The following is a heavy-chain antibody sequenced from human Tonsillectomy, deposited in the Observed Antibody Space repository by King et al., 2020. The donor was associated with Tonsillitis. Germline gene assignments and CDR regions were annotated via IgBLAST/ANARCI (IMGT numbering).Heavy chain of an antibody. J-gene: IGHJ4*02. CDR2: ISSSSSYT. CDR1: GFTFSDYY. D-gene: IGHD1-26*01. CDR3: ARDSFLGGSGHDY. Sequence: VQLVESGGGLVKPGGSLRLSCAASGFTFSDYYMSWIRQAPGKWLEWVSYISSSSSYTNYAESVKGRFTISRDNAKNSLYLQMNSLRAEDTAVYYCARDSFLGGSGHDYWGQGTLVTVSS. V-gene: IGHV3-11*06.